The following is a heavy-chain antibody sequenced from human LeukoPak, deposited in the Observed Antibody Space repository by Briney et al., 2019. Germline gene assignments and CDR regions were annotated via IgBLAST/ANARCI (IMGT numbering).Heavy chain of an antibody. J-gene: IGHJ4*02. Sequence: SETLSLTCAVYGGSFSGYYWSWIRQPPGKGLEWIGEINHSGSTNYNPSLKSRVTISVDTSKNQFSLKLSSVTAADTAVYYCAREFGSQVDTAMVMSFDYWGQGTLVTVSS. CDR2: INHSGST. D-gene: IGHD5-18*01. V-gene: IGHV4-34*01. CDR3: AREFGSQVDTAMVMSFDY. CDR1: GGSFSGYY.